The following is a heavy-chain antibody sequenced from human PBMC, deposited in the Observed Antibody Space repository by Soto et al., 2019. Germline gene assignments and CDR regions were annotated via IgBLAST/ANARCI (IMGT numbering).Heavy chain of an antibody. J-gene: IGHJ4*02. Sequence: SETLSLTYTVSGGSISSYYGSWIRQPAGKGLEWIGRIYTSGSTNYNPSFKSRVTMSVDTSKNQFSLKLSSVTAADTAVYYCASTASSGYFRYWGQGTLVTVSS. CDR3: ASTASSGYFRY. CDR1: GGSISSYY. D-gene: IGHD3-22*01. V-gene: IGHV4-4*07. CDR2: IYTSGST.